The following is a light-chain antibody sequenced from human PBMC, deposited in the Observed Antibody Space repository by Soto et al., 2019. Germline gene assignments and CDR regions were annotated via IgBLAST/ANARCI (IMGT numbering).Light chain of an antibody. V-gene: IGKV3-20*01. J-gene: IGKJ4*01. Sequence: GERATLSCRASQRVSSSNLAWYQQKPGQAPRLLIYGASSRATGIPDRFSGRGSRTDFTLTISRLEPEDFAVYYCQQYVSSPLFTRGAGIKVDI. CDR2: GAS. CDR3: QQYVSSPLFT. CDR1: QRVSSSN.